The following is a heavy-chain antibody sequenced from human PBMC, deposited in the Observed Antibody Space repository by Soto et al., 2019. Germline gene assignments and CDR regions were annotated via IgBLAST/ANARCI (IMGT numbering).Heavy chain of an antibody. CDR3: ARSPVTGYSSSWYPY. J-gene: IGHJ4*02. D-gene: IGHD6-13*01. CDR2: INSDGSST. CDR1: GFTFSSYW. V-gene: IGHV3-74*01. Sequence: PGGSLTLSCAASGFTFSSYWMHWVRQAPGKGLVWVSRINSDGSSTSYADSVKGRFTISRDNAKNTLYLQMNSLRAEDTAVYYCARSPVTGYSSSWYPYWGQGTLVTVSS.